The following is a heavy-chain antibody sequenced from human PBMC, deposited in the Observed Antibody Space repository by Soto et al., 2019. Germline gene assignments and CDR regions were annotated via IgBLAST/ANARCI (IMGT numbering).Heavy chain of an antibody. CDR1: GGTFSSYT. Sequence: SVKVSCKASGGTFSSYTISWVRQAPGQGLEWMGRIIPILGIANYAQKFQGRVTITADKSTSTAYMELSSLRSEDTAVYYCARLKPARSTRIAAGWFDPWGQGTLVTVSS. D-gene: IGHD6-13*01. V-gene: IGHV1-69*02. J-gene: IGHJ5*02. CDR3: ARLKPARSTRIAAGWFDP. CDR2: IIPILGIA.